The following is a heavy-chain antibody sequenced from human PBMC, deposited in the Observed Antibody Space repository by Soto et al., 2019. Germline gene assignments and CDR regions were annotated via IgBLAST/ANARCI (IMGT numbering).Heavy chain of an antibody. CDR1: GYTFTSYD. V-gene: IGHV1-8*01. CDR2: MNPNSGNT. D-gene: IGHD4-17*01. J-gene: IGHJ3*02. CDR3: ARGRDYGDYGAFDI. Sequence: ASVKVSCKASGYTFTSYDINWVRQATGQGLEWMGWMNPNSGNTGCAQKFQGRVTMTRNTSISTAYMELSSLRSEDTAVYYCARGRDYGDYGAFDIWGQGTMVTVSS.